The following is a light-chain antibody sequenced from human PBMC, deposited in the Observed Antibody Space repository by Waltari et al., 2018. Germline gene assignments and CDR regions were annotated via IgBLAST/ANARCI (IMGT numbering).Light chain of an antibody. CDR2: DVT. J-gene: IGLJ3*02. V-gene: IGLV2-14*03. CDR1: GRAMDDSDF. Sequence: QSALTQPASVSGSPGQSITISCTGIGRAMDDSDFDSWYQHQPGKAPRVIIYDVTNRPSGISHRFSASKSANTASLTISGLQPEDEGDYYCTSQALDGVVLFGGGTQVTV. CDR3: TSQALDGVVL.